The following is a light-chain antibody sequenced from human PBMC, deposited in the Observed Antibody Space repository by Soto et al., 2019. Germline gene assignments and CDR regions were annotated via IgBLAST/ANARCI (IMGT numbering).Light chain of an antibody. J-gene: IGLJ2*01. CDR1: NSNIESNY. CDR3: AALDASLSAVL. CDR2: MNN. Sequence: SVLTQPPSASGPPGQSVAISCSGSNSNIESNYVYWYQHLPGTAPKLLIYMNNQRPSGVPDRFSGSKSGTSASLVIIGLRSEDEAEYYCAALDASLSAVLFGGGTKVTVL. V-gene: IGLV1-47*01.